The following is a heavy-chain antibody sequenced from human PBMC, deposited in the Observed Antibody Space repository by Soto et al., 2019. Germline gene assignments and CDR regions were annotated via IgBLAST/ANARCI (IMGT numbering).Heavy chain of an antibody. V-gene: IGHV1-18*01. CDR1: GYTFTSYG. J-gene: IGHJ6*03. Sequence: ASVKVSCKASGYTFTSYGISWVRQAPGQGLEWMGWISAYNGNTDYAQKFQGRVTMTTDTSTSTAYMELRSLRSDDTAVYYCAGAWGAYFYYMDVWGKGTTVTVSS. CDR3: AGAWGAYFYYMDV. D-gene: IGHD1-26*01. CDR2: ISAYNGNT.